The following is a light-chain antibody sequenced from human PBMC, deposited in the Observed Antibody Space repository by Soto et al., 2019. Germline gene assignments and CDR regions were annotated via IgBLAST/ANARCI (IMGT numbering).Light chain of an antibody. CDR1: QSVSST. J-gene: IGKJ1*01. CDR2: DAS. CDR3: QHYSNGPRRA. Sequence: EKVMTQSPATLPVYPGERATLSCRASQSVSSTLAWYQQKPGQAPRLLIYDASTRANGIPARFSGSGSGTEFTLTITSLHSGDLAVYYFQHYSNGPRRAFGQGTKVDIK. V-gene: IGKV3-15*01.